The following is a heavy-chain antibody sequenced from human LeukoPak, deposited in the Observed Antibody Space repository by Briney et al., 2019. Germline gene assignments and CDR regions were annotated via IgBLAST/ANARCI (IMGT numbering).Heavy chain of an antibody. CDR2: IRYDGSRI. V-gene: IGHV3-30*02. CDR1: GFTFRDYG. Sequence: GGSLRLSCAASGFTFRDYGMHWVRQAPGKGLEWVAFIRYDGSRIFYVDSVEGRFTISRDNSKNTLYLQMNSLRAEDTAVYYCARLMRRAVAGFDDAFDIWGQGTMVTVSS. J-gene: IGHJ3*02. CDR3: ARLMRRAVAGFDDAFDI. D-gene: IGHD6-19*01.